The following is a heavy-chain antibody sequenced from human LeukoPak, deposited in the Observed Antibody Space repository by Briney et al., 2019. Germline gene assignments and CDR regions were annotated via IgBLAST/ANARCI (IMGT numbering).Heavy chain of an antibody. V-gene: IGHV4-59*12. D-gene: IGHD6-13*01. Sequence: PSETLSLTCTVSGGSISSYYWSWIRQPPGKGLEWIGYIYYSGSTYYNPSLKSRVTISIDTSKNQFSLKLSSVTAADTAVYYCARRTPAAGFFDYWGQGTLVTVSS. J-gene: IGHJ4*02. CDR1: GGSISSYY. CDR2: IYYSGST. CDR3: ARRTPAAGFFDY.